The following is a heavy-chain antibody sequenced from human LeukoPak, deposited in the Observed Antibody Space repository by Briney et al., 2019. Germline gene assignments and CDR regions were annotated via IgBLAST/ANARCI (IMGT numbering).Heavy chain of an antibody. Sequence: PSETLSLTCAVSGGSISSGVSSGGWIGQPPGKGLEWIGYIYHSGSTNYNPSLKSRVTISVDTSKNQFSLKLSSVTAADTAVYYCARSFTGGTPRDWGQGTLVTVSS. CDR1: GGSISSGVSS. D-gene: IGHD4-23*01. CDR3: ARSFTGGTPRD. CDR2: IYHSGST. V-gene: IGHV4-30-2*01. J-gene: IGHJ4*02.